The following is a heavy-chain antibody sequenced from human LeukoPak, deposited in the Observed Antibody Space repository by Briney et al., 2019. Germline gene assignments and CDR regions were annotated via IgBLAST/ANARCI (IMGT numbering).Heavy chain of an antibody. CDR1: GGSISSGGYY. V-gene: IGHV4-31*03. J-gene: IGHJ5*02. Sequence: SETLSLTCTVSGGSISSGGYYWSWIRQHPGKGLEWVGYIYYSGSTYYNPSLQSRVTISIDTSKNQFSLNLSSVTAADTAVYYCARRVIMSATGVPDTWLDPWGQGILVTVSS. CDR3: ARRVIMSATGVPDTWLDP. CDR2: IYYSGST. D-gene: IGHD2-8*02.